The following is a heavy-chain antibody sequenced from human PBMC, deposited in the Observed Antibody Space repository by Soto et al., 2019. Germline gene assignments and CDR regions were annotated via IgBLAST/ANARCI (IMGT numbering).Heavy chain of an antibody. CDR3: ASDSRPSGIAAAGAFDY. J-gene: IGHJ4*02. CDR2: ISYDGSNK. D-gene: IGHD6-13*01. Sequence: PGGSLRLSCAASGFTFSSYAMHWVRKAPGKGLEWVAVISYDGSNKYYADSVKGRFTISRDNSKNTLYLQMHSLRAEDTAVYYCASDSRPSGIAAAGAFDYWGQGTLVTVSS. CDR1: GFTFSSYA. V-gene: IGHV3-30-3*01.